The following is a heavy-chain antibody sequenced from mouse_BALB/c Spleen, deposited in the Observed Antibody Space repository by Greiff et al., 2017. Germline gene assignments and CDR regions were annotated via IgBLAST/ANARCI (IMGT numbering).Heavy chain of an antibody. CDR3: ASYYGSSYFDY. J-gene: IGHJ2*01. CDR1: GYTFTSYV. CDR2: LNPYNDGT. Sequence: VQLQQSGPELVKPGASVKMSCKASGYTFTSYVMHWVKQKPGQGLEWIGYLNPYNDGTKYNEKFKGKATLTSDKSSSTAYMELSSLTSEDSAVYYCASYYGSSYFDYWGQGTTLTVSS. D-gene: IGHD1-1*01. V-gene: IGHV1-14*01.